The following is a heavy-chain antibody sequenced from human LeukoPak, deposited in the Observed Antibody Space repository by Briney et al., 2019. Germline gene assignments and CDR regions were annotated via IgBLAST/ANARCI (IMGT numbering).Heavy chain of an antibody. D-gene: IGHD6-19*01. CDR3: ARVKEQWPHYHFDY. CDR2: IYYSGST. V-gene: IGHV4-39*07. Sequence: PSETLSLTCTVSGGSISNSSYYWGWIRQPPGKGLEWIGSIYYSGSTYYNPSLTSRVTISVDTSKNQFSLKLSSVTAADTAVYYCARVKEQWPHYHFDYWGQGTLVTVSS. CDR1: GGSISNSSYY. J-gene: IGHJ4*02.